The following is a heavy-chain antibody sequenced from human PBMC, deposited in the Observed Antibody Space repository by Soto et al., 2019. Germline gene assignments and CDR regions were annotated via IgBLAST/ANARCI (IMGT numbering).Heavy chain of an antibody. CDR2: INPNSGGT. CDR3: ARRRYCSSTSCYTFAGYYFDY. J-gene: IGHJ4*02. CDR1: GYTFTGYY. D-gene: IGHD2-2*02. Sequence: ASVKVSCKASGYTFTGYYMHWVRQAPGQGLEWMGWINPNSGGTNYAQKFQGRVTMTRDTSISTAYMELSRLRSDDTAVYYCARRRYCSSTSCYTFAGYYFDYWGQGTMVTVYS. V-gene: IGHV1-2*02.